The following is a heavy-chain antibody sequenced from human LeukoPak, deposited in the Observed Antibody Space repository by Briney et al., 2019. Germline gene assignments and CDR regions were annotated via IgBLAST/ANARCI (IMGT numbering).Heavy chain of an antibody. CDR1: GGSFSGYY. V-gene: IGHV4-34*01. Sequence: SETLSLTCAVYGGSFSGYYWSWIRQPPGKGLEWIGEINHSGSTNYNPSLKSRVTISVDTPKNQFSLKLSSVTAADTAVHYCARLAGYSSSWALIYYFYGMDVWGQGTTVTVSS. CDR2: INHSGST. D-gene: IGHD6-13*01. J-gene: IGHJ6*02. CDR3: ARLAGYSSSWALIYYFYGMDV.